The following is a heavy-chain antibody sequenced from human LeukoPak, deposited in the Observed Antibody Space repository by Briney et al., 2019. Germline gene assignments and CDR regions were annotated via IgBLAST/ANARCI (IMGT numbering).Heavy chain of an antibody. D-gene: IGHD4-17*01. CDR2: IYYSWMT. CDR1: GGSISSYY. V-gene: IGHV4-59*01. CDR3: ASADYDDYYIDF. Sequence: SETLSLTCTVSGGSISSYYWSWIRQPPGKGLEWIGYIYYSWMTNYNPSLKSRVTISLDTSKNQFSLKLSSVTAADTAVYYCASADYDDYYIDFWGQGTLVTVSS. J-gene: IGHJ4*02.